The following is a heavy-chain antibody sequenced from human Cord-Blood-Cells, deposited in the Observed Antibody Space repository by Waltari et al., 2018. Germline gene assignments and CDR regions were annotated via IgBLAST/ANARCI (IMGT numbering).Heavy chain of an antibody. J-gene: IGHJ3*02. D-gene: IGHD3-10*01. V-gene: IGHV1-69*01. Sequence: GLEWMGGIIPIFGTANYAKKFQGRVTITADESTSTAYMELSSLRSEDTAVYYCARVGTMVREKGACDIWGQGTMVTVSS. CDR3: ARVGTMVREKGACDI. CDR2: IIPIFGTA.